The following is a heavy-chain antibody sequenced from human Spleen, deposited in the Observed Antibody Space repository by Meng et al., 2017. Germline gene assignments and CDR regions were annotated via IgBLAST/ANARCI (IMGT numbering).Heavy chain of an antibody. J-gene: IGHJ4*02. CDR1: GGSVSSGSYY. V-gene: IGHV4-61*01. D-gene: IGHD3-10*01. Sequence: QVQLKESGPRLVRPSETLSLTCTVSGGSVSSGSYYWSWIRQPPGKGLEWIGHIYYSGSTNYNPSLKSRVTISVDTSKNQFSLKLSSVTAADTAVYYCARDPSGTAHFDYWGQGTLVTVSS. CDR2: IYYSGST. CDR3: ARDPSGTAHFDY.